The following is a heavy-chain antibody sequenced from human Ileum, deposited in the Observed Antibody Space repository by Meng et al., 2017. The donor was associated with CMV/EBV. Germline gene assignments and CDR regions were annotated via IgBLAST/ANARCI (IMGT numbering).Heavy chain of an antibody. CDR1: GDSISGYH. J-gene: IGHJ4*02. CDR3: GRAGARGVPVDM. D-gene: IGHD3-10*01. Sequence: QLQASGPGLVKPSESLSLTCSVSGDSISGYHWTWTRKPAGKGLEWIGRLRTSGTTDHNPYLKSRVTLSIATSKNQFALKLNSLTAADTAVYYCGRAGARGVPVDMWGQGTLVTVSS. V-gene: IGHV4-4*07. CDR2: LRTSGTT.